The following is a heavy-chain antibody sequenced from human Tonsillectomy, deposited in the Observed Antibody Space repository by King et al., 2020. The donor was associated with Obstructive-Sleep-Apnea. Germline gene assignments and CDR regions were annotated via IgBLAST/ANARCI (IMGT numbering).Heavy chain of an antibody. Sequence: QLVQSGGGLVQPGRSLRLSCAASGFTFDDYAMHWVRQAPGKGLEWVSGINWNSGNIGYADSVKGRFTISRDNAKNSLFLQMNSLRAEDTALYYCVKERAGGVPYAFHIWGQGTMVTVSS. V-gene: IGHV3-9*01. D-gene: IGHD3-16*01. J-gene: IGHJ3*02. CDR3: VKERAGGVPYAFHI. CDR1: GFTFDDYA. CDR2: INWNSGNI.